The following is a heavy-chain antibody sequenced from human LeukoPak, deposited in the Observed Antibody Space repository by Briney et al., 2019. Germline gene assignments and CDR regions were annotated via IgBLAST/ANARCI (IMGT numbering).Heavy chain of an antibody. CDR1: GGSISSYY. CDR2: IYYSGST. J-gene: IGHJ4*02. CDR3: ARASIGFYYFDY. V-gene: IGHV4-59*01. D-gene: IGHD6-6*01. Sequence: SETLSLTCTVSGGSISSYYWSWIRQPPGKGLEWIGYIYYSGSTNYNPSLKSRVTISVDTSKNQFSLKLNSVTTADTAVYYCARASIGFYYFDYWGQGTLVTVSS.